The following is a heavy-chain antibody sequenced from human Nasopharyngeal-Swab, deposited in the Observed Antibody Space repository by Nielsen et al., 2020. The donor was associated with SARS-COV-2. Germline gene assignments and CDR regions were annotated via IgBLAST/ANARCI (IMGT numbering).Heavy chain of an antibody. CDR2: IKQDGSEK. V-gene: IGHV3-7*01. Sequence: GESLKISCAASGFTFSSYWMSWVRQAPGKGLEWVANIKQDGSEKYYVDSVKGRFTISRDNAKNSLYLQMNSLRAEDTAVYYCARILYSSGWAPIDAFDIWGQGTMVTVSS. D-gene: IGHD6-19*01. J-gene: IGHJ3*02. CDR1: GFTFSSYW. CDR3: ARILYSSGWAPIDAFDI.